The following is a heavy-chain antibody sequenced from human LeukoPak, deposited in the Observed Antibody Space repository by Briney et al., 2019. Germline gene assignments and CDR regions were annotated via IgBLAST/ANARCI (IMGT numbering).Heavy chain of an antibody. Sequence: ASVKVSCKASGYTFTTYDIKWVRQATGQGLEWMGGFDPEDGETIYAQKFQGRVTMTEDTSTDTAYMELSSLRSEDTAVYYCATQWLVWFDPWGQGTLVTVSS. CDR3: ATQWLVWFDP. J-gene: IGHJ5*02. CDR2: FDPEDGET. CDR1: GYTFTTYD. V-gene: IGHV1-24*01. D-gene: IGHD6-19*01.